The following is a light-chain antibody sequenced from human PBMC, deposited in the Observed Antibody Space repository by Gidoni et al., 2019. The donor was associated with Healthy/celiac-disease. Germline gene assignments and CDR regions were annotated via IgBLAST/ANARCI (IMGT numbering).Light chain of an antibody. V-gene: IGLV3-1*01. Sequence: SYELPQPPSVSVSPGQTASITCSGDKLGDKYACCYQQKPGQSPVLVIYQDSKRPSGIPERFSGSNSGNTATLTISGTQAMDEADYYCQAWDSSTAVFGGGTKLTVL. CDR3: QAWDSSTAV. CDR2: QDS. CDR1: KLGDKY. J-gene: IGLJ2*01.